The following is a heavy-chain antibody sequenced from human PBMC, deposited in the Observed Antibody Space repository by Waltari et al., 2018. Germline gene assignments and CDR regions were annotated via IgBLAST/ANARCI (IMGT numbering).Heavy chain of an antibody. CDR2: IYYSGST. CDR1: GGSISSYY. V-gene: IGHV4-59*01. J-gene: IGHJ5*02. D-gene: IGHD2-2*02. CDR3: ARDCSSTSCYRGGWFDP. Sequence: QVQLQESGPGLVKPSETLSLTCTVSGGSISSYYWSWIRQPPGKGLEWIGYIYYSGSTNYHPSLKSRVTISVDTSKNQFSLKLSSVTAADTAVYYCARDCSSTSCYRGGWFDPWGQGTLVTVSS.